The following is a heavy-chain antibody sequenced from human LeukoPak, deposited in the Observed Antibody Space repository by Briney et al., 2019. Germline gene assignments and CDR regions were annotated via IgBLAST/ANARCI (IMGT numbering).Heavy chain of an antibody. D-gene: IGHD5-24*01. CDR3: AKDEGVEMATIGY. CDR1: GFTFSSYG. J-gene: IGHJ4*02. V-gene: IGHV3-30*18. Sequence: PGGSLRLSCAASGFTFSSYGMHWVRQAPGKGLEWVAVISYDGSNKYYADSVKGRFTISRDNSKNTLYLQMNSLRAEDTAVYYCAKDEGVEMATIGYWGQGTLVTVSS. CDR2: ISYDGSNK.